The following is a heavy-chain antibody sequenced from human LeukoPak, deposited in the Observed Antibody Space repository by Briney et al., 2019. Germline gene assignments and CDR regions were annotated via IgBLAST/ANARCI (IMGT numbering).Heavy chain of an antibody. J-gene: IGHJ4*02. CDR1: GGSISSGSYY. V-gene: IGHV4-61*02. D-gene: IGHD5-12*01. CDR3: ARDNARYSGYDFYY. Sequence: PSQTLSLTCTVSGGSISSGSYYWSWIRQPAGKGLEWIGRIYTSGSTNYNPSLKSRVPISVDTSKNQFSLKLSSVTAADTAVYYCARDNARYSGYDFYYWGQGTLVTVSS. CDR2: IYTSGST.